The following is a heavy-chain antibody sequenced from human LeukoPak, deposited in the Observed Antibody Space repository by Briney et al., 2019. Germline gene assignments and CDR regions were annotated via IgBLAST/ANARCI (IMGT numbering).Heavy chain of an antibody. Sequence: GASVKVSCKASGYTFTSYDINWVRQATGQGLEWMGWMNPNSGNTGYAQKFQGRVTMTRNTSISTAYMELSSLRSEDTAVYYCATFWEAAGTRFDYWGQGTLVTVSS. D-gene: IGHD6-13*01. J-gene: IGHJ4*02. CDR2: MNPNSGNT. CDR1: GYTFTSYD. CDR3: ATFWEAAGTRFDY. V-gene: IGHV1-8*01.